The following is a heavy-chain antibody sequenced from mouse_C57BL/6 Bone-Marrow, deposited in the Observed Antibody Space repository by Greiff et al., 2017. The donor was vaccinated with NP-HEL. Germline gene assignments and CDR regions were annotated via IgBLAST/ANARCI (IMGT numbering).Heavy chain of an antibody. Sequence: VKVVESGAELARPGASVKLSCKASGYTFTSYGISWVKQRTGQGLEWIGEIYPRSGNTYYNEKFKGKATLTADKSSSTAYMELRSLTSEDSAVYFCARRWLLRAWFAYWGQGTLVTVSA. V-gene: IGHV1-81*01. CDR1: GYTFTSYG. CDR2: IYPRSGNT. D-gene: IGHD2-3*01. CDR3: ARRWLLRAWFAY. J-gene: IGHJ3*01.